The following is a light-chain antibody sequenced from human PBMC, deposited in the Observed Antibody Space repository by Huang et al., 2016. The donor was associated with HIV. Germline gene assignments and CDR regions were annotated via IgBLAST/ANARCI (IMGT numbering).Light chain of an antibody. J-gene: IGKJ4*01. CDR3: QQYNDWPPLT. CDR1: HCVDSD. V-gene: IGKV3-15*01. Sequence: EIEMTQSPATLSVSPGERATLSCRASHCVDSDLAWYQQKPGQAPRLLIYDAATRGTGITAKFNGTGSGTEFSLSITNLQSEDVAVYYCQQYNDWPPLTFGGGTKVEI. CDR2: DAA.